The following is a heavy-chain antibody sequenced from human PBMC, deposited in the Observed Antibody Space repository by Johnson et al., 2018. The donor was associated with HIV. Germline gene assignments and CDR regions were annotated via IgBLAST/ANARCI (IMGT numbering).Heavy chain of an antibody. CDR3: AKERRAPRAFDI. J-gene: IGHJ3*02. Sequence: QVQLVESGGGVVQPGRSLRLSCAASGFTFSSYAMHWVRQAPGKGLEWVSVIYSGGSTYYADSVKGRFTISRDNSKNTLYLQMNSLRAEDTAVYYCAKERRAPRAFDIWGQGTTVIVSS. CDR2: IYSGGST. CDR1: GFTFSSYA. V-gene: IGHV3-NL1*01.